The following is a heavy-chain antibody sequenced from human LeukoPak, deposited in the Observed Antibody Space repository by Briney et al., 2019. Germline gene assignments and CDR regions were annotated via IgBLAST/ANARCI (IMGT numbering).Heavy chain of an antibody. CDR1: GYTFSDYS. Sequence: ASVKVSCKASGYTFSDYSISWVRQAPGQGLEWVGRISTHSFRTSYAQKLQGRVTITADTSTSTAYMELRSLRSDDTATYYCATTWIQGSGSLDYWGLGTLVTVSS. V-gene: IGHV1-18*01. CDR3: ATTWIQGSGSLDY. J-gene: IGHJ4*02. CDR2: ISTHSFRT. D-gene: IGHD5-18*01.